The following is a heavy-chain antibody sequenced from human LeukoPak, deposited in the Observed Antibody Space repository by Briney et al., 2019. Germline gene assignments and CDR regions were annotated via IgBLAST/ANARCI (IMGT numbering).Heavy chain of an antibody. V-gene: IGHV4-4*07. Sequence: SETLSLTCTVSGGSISSYYWSWIRQPAGKGLEWIGRIYTSGSTNYNPSLKSRVTMSVDTSKNQFPLKLSSVTAADTAVYYCARDRYYYDSSGLYPPFDYWGQGTLVTVSS. D-gene: IGHD3-22*01. CDR2: IYTSGST. CDR1: GGSISSYY. CDR3: ARDRYYYDSSGLYPPFDY. J-gene: IGHJ4*02.